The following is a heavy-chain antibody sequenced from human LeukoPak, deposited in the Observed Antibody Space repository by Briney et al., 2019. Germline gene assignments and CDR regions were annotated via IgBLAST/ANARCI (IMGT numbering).Heavy chain of an antibody. CDR2: INSDGSRT. V-gene: IGHV3-74*01. CDR3: ARAATYFYGSVTYDWFES. D-gene: IGHD3-10*01. Sequence: GGSLRLSCAASGFTFSSYWMYWVRQAPGKGLVWVSRINSDGSRTNYADSVKGRFTISRDNAKNTLFLQMNSLRVDDTAIYYCARAATYFYGSVTYDWFESWGQGTLVTVSS. J-gene: IGHJ5*01. CDR1: GFTFSSYW.